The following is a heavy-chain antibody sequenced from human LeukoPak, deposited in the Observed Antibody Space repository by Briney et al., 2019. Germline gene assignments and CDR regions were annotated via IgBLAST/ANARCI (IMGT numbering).Heavy chain of an antibody. CDR3: ARDPYYYDSSGYYLGAFDI. D-gene: IGHD3-22*01. Sequence: GGSLRLSCAASGFTFSSYSMNWVRQAPGKGLEWVSSISSSSSYIYYADSVKGRFTISRDNSKNTLYLQMNSLRAEDTAVYYCARDPYYYDSSGYYLGAFDIWGQGTMVTVSS. CDR1: GFTFSSYS. J-gene: IGHJ3*02. CDR2: ISSSSSYI. V-gene: IGHV3-21*04.